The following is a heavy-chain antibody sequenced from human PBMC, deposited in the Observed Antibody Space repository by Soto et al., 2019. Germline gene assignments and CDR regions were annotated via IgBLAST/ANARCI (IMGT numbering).Heavy chain of an antibody. V-gene: IGHV1-3*01. CDR3: AXDKRYCSSTSCYPGMDV. CDR2: INAGNGNT. Sequence: ASVQVSCKASGYTFTSCAMHWVRQAPGQRLEWMGWINAGNGNTKYSQKFQGRVTITRDTSASTAYMELSSLRSEDTAVYYCAXDKRYCSSTSCYPGMDVWGPGTTVTVSS. D-gene: IGHD2-2*01. CDR1: GYTFTSCA. J-gene: IGHJ6*02.